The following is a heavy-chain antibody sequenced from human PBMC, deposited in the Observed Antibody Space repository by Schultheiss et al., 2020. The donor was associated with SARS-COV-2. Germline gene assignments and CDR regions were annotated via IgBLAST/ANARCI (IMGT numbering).Heavy chain of an antibody. CDR3: AKAPPRIAAAATSYYFDY. Sequence: GGSLRLSCAASGFTFSSYAMHWVRQAPGKGLEWVAVISYDGSNKYYADSVKGRFTISRDNSKNTLYLQMNSLRAEDTAVYYCAKAPPRIAAAATSYYFDYWGQGTLVTVSS. V-gene: IGHV3-30*04. CDR1: GFTFSSYA. J-gene: IGHJ4*02. D-gene: IGHD6-13*01. CDR2: ISYDGSNK.